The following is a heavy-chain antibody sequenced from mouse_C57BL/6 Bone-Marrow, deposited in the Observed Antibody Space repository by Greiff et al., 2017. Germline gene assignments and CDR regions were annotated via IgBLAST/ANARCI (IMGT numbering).Heavy chain of an antibody. CDR2: ISSGGSYT. CDR1: GFTFSSYG. Sequence: VQLQQSGGDLVKPGGSLKLSCAASGFTFSSYGMSWVRQTPDKRLEWVATISSGGSYTYYPDSVKGRFTISRDNAKNTLYLQMSSLNYEVTAMYYCARNGNYVPYYAMDYWGQGTSVTGSS. CDR3: ARNGNYVPYYAMDY. V-gene: IGHV5-6*01. J-gene: IGHJ4*01. D-gene: IGHD1-1*01.